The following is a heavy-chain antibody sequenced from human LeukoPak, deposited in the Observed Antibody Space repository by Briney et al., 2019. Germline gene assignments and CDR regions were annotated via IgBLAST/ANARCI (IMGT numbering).Heavy chain of an antibody. CDR2: IYPGDCDT. CDR3: ARFDRSRPGLSDY. J-gene: IGHJ4*02. V-gene: IGHV5-51*01. Sequence: GESLQISCKGSGCGFTSYWIGWGRRMPGKGGEGMGSIYPGDCDTRYSPSFQGQVTISADKSISTAYLQWSSLKASDTAVYYCARFDRSRPGLSDYWGQGTLVTVSS. CDR1: GCGFTSYW. D-gene: IGHD6-6*01.